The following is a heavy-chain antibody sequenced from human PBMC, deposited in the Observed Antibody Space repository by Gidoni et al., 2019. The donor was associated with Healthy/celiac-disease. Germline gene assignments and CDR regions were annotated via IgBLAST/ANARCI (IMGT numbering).Heavy chain of an antibody. D-gene: IGHD5-12*01. CDR2: ISSSSSYI. CDR1: GFTFSSYS. Sequence: EVQLVESGGGLVKPGGSLRLSCAASGFTFSSYSRNWVRQAPGKGLDLVSSISSSSSYIYYADSVKGRFTISRDNAKNSLYRQMNSLRAEDTAVYYCARGRATAWYFDLWGRGTLVTVSS. V-gene: IGHV3-21*01. J-gene: IGHJ2*01. CDR3: ARGRATAWYFDL.